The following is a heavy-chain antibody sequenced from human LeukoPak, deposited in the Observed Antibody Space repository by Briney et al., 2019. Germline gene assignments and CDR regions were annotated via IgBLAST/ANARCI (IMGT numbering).Heavy chain of an antibody. Sequence: GGSLRLSCAASGFTFNSYSMNWVRQAPGKGLEWVSSISSSSSYIYYADSVKGRFTISRDNAKNSLYLQMNSLRAEDTAVYYCARDSSSWSTYWFDPWGQGTLVTVSS. CDR2: ISSSSSYI. CDR1: GFTFNSYS. CDR3: ARDSSSWSTYWFDP. D-gene: IGHD6-13*01. V-gene: IGHV3-21*01. J-gene: IGHJ5*02.